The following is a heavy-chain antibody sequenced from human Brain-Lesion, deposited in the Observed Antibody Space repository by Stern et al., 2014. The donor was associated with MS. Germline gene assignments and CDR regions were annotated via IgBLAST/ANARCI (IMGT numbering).Heavy chain of an antibody. D-gene: IGHD5-18*01. CDR3: VRETGGYTYGDTDFFDF. CDR1: GGSISSGSYY. V-gene: IGHV4-61*02. CDR2: IYASGST. Sequence: QVQLQESGPGLVKPSQTLSLTCSVSGGSISSGSYYWNWIRQPAGKGLEWIGRIYASGSTNYSPSLKSRVFISGDTSKNQFSLKRSSVTAADAAMYYCVRETGGYTYGDTDFFDFWGQGTLVTVSS. J-gene: IGHJ4*02.